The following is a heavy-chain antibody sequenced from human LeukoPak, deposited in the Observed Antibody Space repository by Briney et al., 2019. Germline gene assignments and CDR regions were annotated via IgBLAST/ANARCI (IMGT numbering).Heavy chain of an antibody. Sequence: SETLSLTCAVYGGSFRGYYWSWIRQPPGKGLEWIGEINHSGSTNYNPSLKSRVTISADTSKNQFSLKLTSVTAADTAVYYCASYKMFYYDSSGYYYGFDYWGQGTLVTVSS. J-gene: IGHJ4*02. CDR1: GGSFRGYY. CDR3: ASYKMFYYDSSGYYYGFDY. V-gene: IGHV4-34*01. D-gene: IGHD3-22*01. CDR2: INHSGST.